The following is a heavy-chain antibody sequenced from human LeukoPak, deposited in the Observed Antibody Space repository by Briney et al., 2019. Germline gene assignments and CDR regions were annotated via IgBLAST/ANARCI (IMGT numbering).Heavy chain of an antibody. CDR2: IKHDGSEK. J-gene: IGHJ4*02. Sequence: GGSLSLSCAASGFTFSRYWMTWVRQAPGKGLEWVSNIKHDGSEKYYVDSVKGRFTISRDNAKNSLSLQMNSLRAEDTALYYCRTLYDSRGYQSDYWGQGTLVTVSS. D-gene: IGHD3-22*01. CDR1: GFTFSRYW. CDR3: RTLYDSRGYQSDY. V-gene: IGHV3-7*01.